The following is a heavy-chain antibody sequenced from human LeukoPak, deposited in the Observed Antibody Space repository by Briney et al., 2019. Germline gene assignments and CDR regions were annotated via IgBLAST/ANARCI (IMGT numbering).Heavy chain of an antibody. CDR2: INPSGGST. CDR1: GFTFTNYN. D-gene: IGHD3-3*01. V-gene: IGHV1-46*01. CDR3: ARGLEWLTRRHTWFDP. J-gene: IGHJ5*02. Sequence: ASVKVSCKASGFTFTNYNLHWVRQAPGQRLEWMGIINPSGGSTNYAQNFQGRVTMTRDTSTSTAYMELRSLRSDDTAVYYCARGLEWLTRRHTWFDPWGQGTLVTVSS.